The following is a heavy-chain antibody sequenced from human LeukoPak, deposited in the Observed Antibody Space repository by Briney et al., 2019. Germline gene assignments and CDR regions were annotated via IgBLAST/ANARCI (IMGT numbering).Heavy chain of an antibody. D-gene: IGHD3-22*01. V-gene: IGHV1-24*01. J-gene: IGHJ4*02. CDR1: GYTLTELS. CDR2: FDPEDGET. Sequence: ASVKVSCKVSGYTLTELSMHWVRQAPGKGLEWMGGFDPEDGETIYAQKFQGRVTMTEDTYTDTAYMELSSLRSEDTAVYYCATAHDSSGYIGYWGQGTLVTVSS. CDR3: ATAHDSSGYIGY.